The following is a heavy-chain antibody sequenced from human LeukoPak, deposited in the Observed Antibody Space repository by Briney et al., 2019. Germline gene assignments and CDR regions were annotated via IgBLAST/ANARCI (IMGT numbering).Heavy chain of an antibody. Sequence: GGSLRLSCAASGFTFSSYSMNWVRQAPGKGLEWVSSISSSSYIYYADSVKGRFTISRDNAKNSLYLQMNSLRAEDTAVYYCAKVVSGYHFDYWGQGTLVAVSS. D-gene: IGHD5-12*01. V-gene: IGHV3-21*04. CDR2: ISSSSYI. CDR1: GFTFSSYS. J-gene: IGHJ4*02. CDR3: AKVVSGYHFDY.